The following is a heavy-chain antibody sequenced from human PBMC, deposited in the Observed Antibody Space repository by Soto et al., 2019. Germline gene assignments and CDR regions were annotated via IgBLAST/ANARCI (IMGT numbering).Heavy chain of an antibody. CDR2: IIPIFGTA. CDR1: GGTFSSYA. J-gene: IGHJ4*02. CDR3: ARGGEYGYSGYDSLVSLYY. D-gene: IGHD5-12*01. Sequence: SVKVSCKASGGTFSSYAISWVRQAPGQGLEWMGGIIPIFGTANYAQKFQGRVTITADESTSTAYMELSSLRSEDTAVYYCARGGEYGYSGYDSLVSLYYWGQGTLVTVSS. V-gene: IGHV1-69*13.